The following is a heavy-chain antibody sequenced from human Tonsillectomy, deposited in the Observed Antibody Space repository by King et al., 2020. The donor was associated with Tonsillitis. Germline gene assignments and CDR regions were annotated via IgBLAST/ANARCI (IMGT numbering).Heavy chain of an antibody. CDR2: MNPNSGNT. D-gene: IGHD3-3*01. CDR1: GYTFTSYD. Sequence: VQLVESGAEVKKPGASVKVSCKASGYTFTSYDINWVRQATGQGLEWMGWMNPNSGNTGYAQKFQGRVTMTRNTSISTSYMELSSLSSEGAAVYYCAGGRYDFWGGCWFDSWGQGTLVTVSS. J-gene: IGHJ5*01. CDR3: AGGRYDFWGGCWFDS. V-gene: IGHV1-8*01.